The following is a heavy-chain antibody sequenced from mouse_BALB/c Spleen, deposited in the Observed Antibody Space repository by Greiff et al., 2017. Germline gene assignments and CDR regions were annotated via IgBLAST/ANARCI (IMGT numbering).Heavy chain of an antibody. V-gene: IGHV1-82*01. CDR1: GYAFSSSW. J-gene: IGHJ3*01. CDR3: AREYDGSWFAY. D-gene: IGHD2-14*01. CDR2: IYPGDGDT. Sequence: VQLQQSGPELVKPGASVKISCKASGYAFSSSWMNWVKQRPGQGLEWIGRIYPGDGDTNYNGKFKGKATLTADKSSSTAYMQLSSLTSVDSAVYFCAREYDGSWFAYWGQGTLVTVSA.